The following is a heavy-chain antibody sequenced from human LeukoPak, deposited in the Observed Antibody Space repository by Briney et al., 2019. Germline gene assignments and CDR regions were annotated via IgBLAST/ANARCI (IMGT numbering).Heavy chain of an antibody. CDR2: ISWNSGSI. Sequence: PGRSLRLSCAASGFTFDDYAMHWVRQAPGKGLEWVSGISWNSGSIGYADSVKGRFTISRDNAKNSLYLQMNSLRAEDTALYYCAKDGSSGLYYYYGMDVWGQGTTVTVSS. J-gene: IGHJ6*02. CDR3: AKDGSSGLYYYYGMDV. D-gene: IGHD6-19*01. V-gene: IGHV3-9*01. CDR1: GFTFDDYA.